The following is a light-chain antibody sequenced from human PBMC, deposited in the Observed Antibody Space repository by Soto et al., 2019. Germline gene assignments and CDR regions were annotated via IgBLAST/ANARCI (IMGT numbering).Light chain of an antibody. CDR2: GAS. CDR1: QSVTSSY. Sequence: EIVLTQSPGTLSLSPGERATLSCRASQSVTSSYLAWYQQKPGQAPRLLIYGASSRATGIPDRFSGSGSGTDLTLTISRLEPEDFAVYYCQQCGTSPLTFGGGTKVDIK. CDR3: QQCGTSPLT. V-gene: IGKV3-20*01. J-gene: IGKJ4*01.